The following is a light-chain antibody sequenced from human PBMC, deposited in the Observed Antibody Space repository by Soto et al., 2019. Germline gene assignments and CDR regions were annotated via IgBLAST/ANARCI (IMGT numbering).Light chain of an antibody. CDR1: SSDVGGYNY. Sequence: QSVLTQPASVSGSPGQTLTISCSGTSSDVGGYNYVSWYQQHPGKAPKLMIYDVSNRPSGVSNRFSGSKSGTTASLTISGLQAEDEADYYCSSYTSSPTYVVFGGGTKVTVL. J-gene: IGLJ2*01. CDR3: SSYTSSPTYVV. V-gene: IGLV2-14*01. CDR2: DVS.